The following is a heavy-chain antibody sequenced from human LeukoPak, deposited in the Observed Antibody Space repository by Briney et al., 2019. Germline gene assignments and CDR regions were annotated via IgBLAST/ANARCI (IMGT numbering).Heavy chain of an antibody. CDR2: IYYSGST. V-gene: IGHV4-59*01. CDR3: ARDRYCSGGICYSGRFDP. Sequence: SETLSLTCAVYGGSFSSYYWSWIRQPPGKGLEWIGYIYYSGSTNYNPSLKSRVTISVDTPKNQFSLRLSSVTAADTAVYFCARDRYCSGGICYSGRFDPWGQGTLVTVSS. CDR1: GGSFSSYY. D-gene: IGHD2-15*01. J-gene: IGHJ5*02.